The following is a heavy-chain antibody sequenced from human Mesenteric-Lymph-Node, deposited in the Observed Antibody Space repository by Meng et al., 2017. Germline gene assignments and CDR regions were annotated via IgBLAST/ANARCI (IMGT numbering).Heavy chain of an antibody. Sequence: EPGPGLVKPSETLSLTCCVFGGSITGSSYYWDWFRQPPGRGLEWIGGIFYNGITYYNPSLKSRVTISVDKSKDQLSLKLNSVTAADTAVYYCASSDYYRSDYWGQGTLVTVSS. CDR3: ASSDYYRSDY. J-gene: IGHJ4*02. V-gene: IGHV4-39*07. CDR1: GGSITGSSYY. CDR2: IFYNGIT. D-gene: IGHD3-22*01.